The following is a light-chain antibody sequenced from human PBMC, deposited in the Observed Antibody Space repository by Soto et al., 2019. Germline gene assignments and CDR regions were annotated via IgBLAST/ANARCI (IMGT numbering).Light chain of an antibody. CDR2: EVS. V-gene: IGLV2-14*01. CDR3: SSYTSSSLVVI. Sequence: QSALTQPASVSGSPGQSITVSCTGTSSDVGYYDYVSWYQQFPGKAPKLIISEVSNRPSGVSNRFSGSKSGKTASLTISGLQAEDEADYYCSSYTSSSLVVIFGGGTKLTVL. CDR1: SSDVGYYDY. J-gene: IGLJ2*01.